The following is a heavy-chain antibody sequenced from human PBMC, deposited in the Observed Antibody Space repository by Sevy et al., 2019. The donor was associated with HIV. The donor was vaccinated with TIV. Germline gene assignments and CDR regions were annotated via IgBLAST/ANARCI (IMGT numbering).Heavy chain of an antibody. CDR1: GFTFSSYS. V-gene: IGHV3-48*02. CDR3: ARDRGSSSWTHFDY. J-gene: IGHJ4*02. CDR2: ISSSSTI. Sequence: GGSLRLSCAASGFTFSSYSMNWVRQAPGKGLEWVSYISSSSTIYYADSVKGRFTISRDNAKNSLYLQMNSLRDEDTAVYYCARDRGSSSWTHFDYWGQGTLVTVSS. D-gene: IGHD6-13*01.